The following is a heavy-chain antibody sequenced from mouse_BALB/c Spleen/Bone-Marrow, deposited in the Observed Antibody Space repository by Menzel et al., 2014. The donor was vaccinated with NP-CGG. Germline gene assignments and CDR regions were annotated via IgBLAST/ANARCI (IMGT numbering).Heavy chain of an antibody. V-gene: IGHV1S56*01. CDR3: ARFSSGYQAWFAY. Sequence: QVQLKQSGPELVKPGASVRISCKASGYTFTNYYIHWVKQRPGQGLEWIGWIYPGNVNTKYNEKFKDKATLTADESSSTAYMQFSSLTSEDSAVYFCARFSSGYQAWFAYWGQGTLVTVSA. CDR2: IYPGNVNT. J-gene: IGHJ3*01. D-gene: IGHD3-1*01. CDR1: GYTFTNYY.